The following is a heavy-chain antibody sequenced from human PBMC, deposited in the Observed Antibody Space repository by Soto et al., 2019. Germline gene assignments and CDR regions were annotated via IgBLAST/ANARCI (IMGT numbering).Heavy chain of an antibody. Sequence: GASVKVSCKASGYTFTSYAMHWVRQAPGQRLEWMGWINAGNGNTKYSQKFQGRVTITRDTSASTAYMELSSLRSEDTAVYYCARFFHQEAAIKPFDYWGQGTLVTVSS. CDR1: GYTFTSYA. V-gene: IGHV1-3*01. D-gene: IGHD2-2*01. CDR2: INAGNGNT. CDR3: ARFFHQEAAIKPFDY. J-gene: IGHJ4*02.